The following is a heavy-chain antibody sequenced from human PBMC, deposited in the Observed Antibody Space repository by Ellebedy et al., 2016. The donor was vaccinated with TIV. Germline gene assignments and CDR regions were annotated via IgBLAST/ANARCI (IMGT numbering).Heavy chain of an antibody. J-gene: IGHJ6*02. D-gene: IGHD4-17*01. CDR1: GFTFSSYG. Sequence: GESLKISCAASGFTFSSYGMHWVRQAPGKGLEWVAFIRYDGSNKYYADSVKGRFTISRDNSKNTLYLQMNSLRAEDTAVYYCARVDATVRHDYYYYGMDVWGQGTTVTVSS. CDR2: IRYDGSNK. V-gene: IGHV3-30*02. CDR3: ARVDATVRHDYYYYGMDV.